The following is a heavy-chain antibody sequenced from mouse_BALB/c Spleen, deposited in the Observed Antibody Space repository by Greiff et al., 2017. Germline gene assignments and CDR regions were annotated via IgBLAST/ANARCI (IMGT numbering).Heavy chain of an antibody. CDR3: ARYYGAMDY. V-gene: IGHV1-28*01. Sequence: EVQLQQSGPELMKPGASVKISCKASGYSFTSYYMHWVKQSHGKSLEWIGYIDPFNGGTSYNQKFKGKATLTVDKSSSTAYMHLSSLTSEDSAVYYCARYYGAMDYWGQGTSVTVSS. J-gene: IGHJ4*01. CDR1: GYSFTSYY. CDR2: IDPFNGGT. D-gene: IGHD1-1*02.